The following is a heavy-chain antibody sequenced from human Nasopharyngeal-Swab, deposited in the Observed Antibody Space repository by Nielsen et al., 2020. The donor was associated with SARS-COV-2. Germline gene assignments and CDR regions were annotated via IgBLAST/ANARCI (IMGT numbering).Heavy chain of an antibody. CDR2: IATPTGHP. D-gene: IGHD5-18*01. CDR3: VRDQAMARPNWFDP. CDR1: GYTFTRYA. J-gene: IGHJ5*02. V-gene: IGHV7-4-1*02. Sequence: ASVKASCKASGYTFTRYAINWLRQAPGQGPEWMGWIATPTGHPTYAQGFTGRFVFSLDTSVATAYLHINSLKTEDTAIYYCVRDQAMARPNWFDPWGQGTLVTVSS.